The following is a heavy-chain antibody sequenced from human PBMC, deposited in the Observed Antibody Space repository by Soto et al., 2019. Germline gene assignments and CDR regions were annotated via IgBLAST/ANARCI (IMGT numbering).Heavy chain of an antibody. CDR2: MNPNSGNT. D-gene: IGHD4-17*01. CDR1: GYTFTSYD. CDR3: ARGLYGGAAFDI. V-gene: IGHV1-8*01. J-gene: IGHJ3*02. Sequence: WASLKVSCKASGYTFTSYDINWVRQATGQGLEWMGWMNPNSGNTGYAQKFQGRVTITRNTSISTAYMELSSLRSEDTAVYYCARGLYGGAAFDIWGQGTMVTVSS.